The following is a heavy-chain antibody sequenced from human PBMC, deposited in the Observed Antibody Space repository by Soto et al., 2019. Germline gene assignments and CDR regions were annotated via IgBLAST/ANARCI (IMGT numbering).Heavy chain of an antibody. CDR3: ARAGHSGSYYDYYYGMDV. Sequence: QVQLVQSGAEVKKPGASVKVSCKASGYSFTGYYMHWVRQAPGQGLEWMGWINPNSGGTNYAQKFQGWVTMNRDTYISTAYMEQSRLRSDDTAVYYCARAGHSGSYYDYYYGMDVWGQGTTVTVSS. V-gene: IGHV1-2*04. CDR1: GYSFTGYY. D-gene: IGHD1-26*01. J-gene: IGHJ6*02. CDR2: INPNSGGT.